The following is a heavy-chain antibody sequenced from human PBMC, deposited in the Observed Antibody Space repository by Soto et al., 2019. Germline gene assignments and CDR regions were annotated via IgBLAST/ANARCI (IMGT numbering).Heavy chain of an antibody. CDR3: ARLGGSDGRYGSGSSFGY. J-gene: IGHJ4*02. V-gene: IGHV4-61*08. CDR2: IYYSGST. CDR1: GGSISSGGYY. Sequence: SETLSLTCAVSGGSISSGGYYWSWIRQPPGKGLEWIGYIYYSGSTNYNPSLKSRVTISVDTSKNQFSLKLSSVTAADTAVYYCARLGGSDGRYGSGSSFGYWGQGTLVTVSS. D-gene: IGHD3-10*01.